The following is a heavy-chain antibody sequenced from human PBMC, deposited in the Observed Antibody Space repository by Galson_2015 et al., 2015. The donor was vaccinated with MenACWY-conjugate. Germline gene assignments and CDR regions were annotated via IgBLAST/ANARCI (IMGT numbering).Heavy chain of an antibody. CDR1: GYTFTSYG. D-gene: IGHD3-16*02. Sequence: QSGAEVKKPGASVKVSCKASGYTFTSYGISWVRQAPGQGLEWMGWISAYNGNTNYAQKLQGRVTMTTDTSTSTAYMELRSLRSDDTAVYYCARAFPNPPYYDYVWGSYRFDYWGQGTLVTVSS. CDR3: ARAFPNPPYYDYVWGSYRFDY. J-gene: IGHJ4*02. CDR2: ISAYNGNT. V-gene: IGHV1-18*01.